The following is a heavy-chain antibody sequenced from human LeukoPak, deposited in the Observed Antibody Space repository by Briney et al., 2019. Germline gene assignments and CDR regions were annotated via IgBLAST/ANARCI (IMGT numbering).Heavy chain of an antibody. CDR3: ARDDSVVPAAIRFDP. CDR1: GYTFTGYY. D-gene: IGHD2-2*02. V-gene: IGHV1-2*02. J-gene: IGHJ5*02. CDR2: INPNSGGT. Sequence: ASVKVSCKASGYTFTGYYMHWVRQAPGQGLEWMGWINPNSGGTNYAQKFQGRVTMTRDTSISTAYMELSRLRSDDTAVYYCARDDSVVPAAIRFDPWGQGTLVTVSS.